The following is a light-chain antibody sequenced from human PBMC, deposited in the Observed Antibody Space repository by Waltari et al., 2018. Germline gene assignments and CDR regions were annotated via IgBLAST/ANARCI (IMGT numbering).Light chain of an antibody. CDR2: DVN. J-gene: IGLJ1*01. Sequence: QSALPQPGSVSGSPGPSITISCTGTHNDVGAYHHVSWDRKYAGKEPNRIIYDVNKRPAGVSDRFSGSKSGLTASLTISGLQTEDEADYYCNSYTSTSTPYVFGTGTKVIVL. CDR3: NSYTSTSTPYV. V-gene: IGLV2-14*03. CDR1: HNDVGAYHH.